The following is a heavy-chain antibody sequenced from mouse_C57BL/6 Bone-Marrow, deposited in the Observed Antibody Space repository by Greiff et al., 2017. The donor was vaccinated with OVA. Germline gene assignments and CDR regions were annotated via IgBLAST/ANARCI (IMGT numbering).Heavy chain of an antibody. CDR2: ISDGGSYT. J-gene: IGHJ3*01. D-gene: IGHD2-4*01. Sequence: EVQLVESGGGLVKPGGSLPLSCAASGFTFSSYALSWVRQTPEKRLEWVATISDGGSYTYYPDNVKGRFTLSRDNAKNNLYLQMSHLKSEDTAMYYCARDPFMITTAYWGQGTRVTVAA. CDR1: GFTFSSYA. CDR3: ARDPFMITTAY. V-gene: IGHV5-4*01.